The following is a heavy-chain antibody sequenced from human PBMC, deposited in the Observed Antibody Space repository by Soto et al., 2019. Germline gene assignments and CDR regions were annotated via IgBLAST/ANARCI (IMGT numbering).Heavy chain of an antibody. J-gene: IGHJ6*02. CDR1: GGSISSYY. CDR3: AIGYCSSTSCDSYYYGMDV. Sequence: PSETLSLTCTVSGGSISSYYWSWIRQPAGKGLEWMGRIYTSGSTNYNPSLKSRVTMSVDTAKNQFSLKLSSVTAAATAVYYCAIGYCSSTSCDSYYYGMDVWGQGTTVTV. CDR2: IYTSGST. D-gene: IGHD2-2*01. V-gene: IGHV4-4*07.